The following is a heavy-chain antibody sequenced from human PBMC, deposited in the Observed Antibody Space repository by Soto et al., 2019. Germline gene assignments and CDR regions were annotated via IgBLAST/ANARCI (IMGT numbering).Heavy chain of an antibody. V-gene: IGHV4-31*03. Sequence: QVQLQESGPGLVKPSQTLSLTCTVSGGSVSSSGYFWSWIRQHPGKGLEWIGYIFYSGSTYYNPSLTRRMTLSVDAARSLCSLKLRPVTAADTDVYYGATYYSRYDPMRYGMDVWGQGTTVTVSS. CDR3: ATYYSRYDPMRYGMDV. CDR2: IFYSGST. J-gene: IGHJ6*02. CDR1: GGSVSSSGYF. D-gene: IGHD5-12*01.